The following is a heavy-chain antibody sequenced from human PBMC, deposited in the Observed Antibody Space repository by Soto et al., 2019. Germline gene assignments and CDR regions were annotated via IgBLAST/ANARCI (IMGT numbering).Heavy chain of an antibody. CDR1: GYTFTSYG. D-gene: IGHD3-22*01. V-gene: IGHV1-18*01. CDR2: ISAYNGNT. CDR3: AIGRWRYHDSSGLDV. Sequence: ASVKVSCKASGYTFTSYGISWVRQAPGQGLEWMGWISAYNGNTNYAQKLQGRVTMTTDTSTSTAYMELRSLRSEDTAVYYCAIGRWRYHDSSGLDVWGQGTTVTGSS. J-gene: IGHJ6*02.